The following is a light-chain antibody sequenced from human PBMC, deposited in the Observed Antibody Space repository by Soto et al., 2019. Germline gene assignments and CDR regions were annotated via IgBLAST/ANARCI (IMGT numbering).Light chain of an antibody. CDR3: QQYGSSLIT. Sequence: EILMTQSPATLSVSPGERATLSCRASQSVSSNLAWYQQKPGQAPRLLIYGASSRATGIPDRFSGSGSGTDFTLTISRLEPEDFAVYYCQQYGSSLITFGQGTRLEI. J-gene: IGKJ5*01. CDR1: QSVSSN. V-gene: IGKV3-20*01. CDR2: GAS.